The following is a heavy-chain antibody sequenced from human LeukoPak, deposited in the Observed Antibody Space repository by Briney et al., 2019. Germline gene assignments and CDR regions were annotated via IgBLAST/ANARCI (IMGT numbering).Heavy chain of an antibody. CDR3: ARGVYSYGKTYYYYGMDV. V-gene: IGHV4-4*02. CDR2: IYHSGST. D-gene: IGHD5-18*01. J-gene: IGHJ6*02. Sequence: SETLSLTCAVSGGSISISNSNWWSWVRQPPGKGLEWIGEIYHSGSTNYNPSLKSRVTISVDTSKNQFSLKLSSVTAADTAVYYCARGVYSYGKTYYYYGMDVWGQGTTVTVSS. CDR1: GGSISISNSNW.